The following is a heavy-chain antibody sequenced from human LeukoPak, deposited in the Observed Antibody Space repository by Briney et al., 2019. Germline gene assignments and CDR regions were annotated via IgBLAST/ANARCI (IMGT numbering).Heavy chain of an antibody. CDR2: VTHSGAIT. J-gene: IGHJ4*02. D-gene: IGHD5-12*01. Sequence: GGSQRLSCAASGFTFSRSVMNWVRQAPGKGLEWVAGVTHSGAITEYADSVKGRFTISRDNSKNTVYLHMNSLRAEDTAVYYCAKEYLRGDNFFDSWGQGTLVTLSS. CDR3: AKEYLRGDNFFDS. CDR1: GFTFSRSV. V-gene: IGHV3-23*01.